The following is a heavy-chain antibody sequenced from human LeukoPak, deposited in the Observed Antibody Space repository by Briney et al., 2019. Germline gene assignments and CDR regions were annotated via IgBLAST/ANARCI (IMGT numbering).Heavy chain of an antibody. Sequence: PSETLSLTCTVSGGSISSGSYYWSWVRQAPGKGLEWVSAISGSGGSTYYADSVKGRFTISRDHSKNTLYLQMNSLRAEDTAVYYCAKEAAVAATMSRFGAFDIWGQGTMVTVSS. CDR1: GGSISSGSYY. D-gene: IGHD2-15*01. J-gene: IGHJ3*02. CDR3: AKEAAVAATMSRFGAFDI. V-gene: IGHV3-23*01. CDR2: ISGSGGST.